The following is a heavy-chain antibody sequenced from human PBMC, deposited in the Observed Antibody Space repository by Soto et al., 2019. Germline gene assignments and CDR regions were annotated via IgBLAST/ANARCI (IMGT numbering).Heavy chain of an antibody. CDR2: IYHSGST. CDR3: AKNLDSSGWYRSLDY. J-gene: IGHJ4*02. V-gene: IGHV4-4*02. D-gene: IGHD6-19*01. CDR1: GGSISSSNW. Sequence: QVQLQESGPGLVKPSGTLSLTCAVSGGSISSSNWWSWVRQPPGKGLEWIGEIYHSGSTNYNPSLKSRVTISVGKSKNQFSLKLSSVTAADTAVYYCAKNLDSSGWYRSLDYWGQGTLVTVSS.